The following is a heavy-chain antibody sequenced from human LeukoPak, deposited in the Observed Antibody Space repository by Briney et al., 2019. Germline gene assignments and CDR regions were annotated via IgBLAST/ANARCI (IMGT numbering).Heavy chain of an antibody. CDR2: ISGSGGST. CDR1: GFTFSSYS. J-gene: IGHJ4*02. CDR3: AKGSSGWYDGYFDY. D-gene: IGHD6-19*01. Sequence: PGGSLRLSCAASGFTFSSYSMNWVRQAPGKGLEWVSAISGSGGSTYYADSVKGRFTISRDNSKNTLYLQMNSLRAEDTAVYYCAKGSSGWYDGYFDYWGQGTLVTVSS. V-gene: IGHV3-23*01.